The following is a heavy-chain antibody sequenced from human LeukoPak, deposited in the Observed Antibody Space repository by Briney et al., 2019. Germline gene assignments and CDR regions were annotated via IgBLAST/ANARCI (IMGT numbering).Heavy chain of an antibody. Sequence: GGSLRLSCAASGFTFSSYAMSWVRQAPGKGLEWVSGLGGSGGSINYADSVKGRFTISRDNSKNTLYLQMNSLRAEDTAVYWCAKGVDGYCSGNSCYAYDCWGQGTLVTVSS. CDR3: AKGVDGYCSGNSCYAYDC. J-gene: IGHJ4*02. CDR2: LGGSGGSI. D-gene: IGHD2-2*01. CDR1: GFTFSSYA. V-gene: IGHV3-23*01.